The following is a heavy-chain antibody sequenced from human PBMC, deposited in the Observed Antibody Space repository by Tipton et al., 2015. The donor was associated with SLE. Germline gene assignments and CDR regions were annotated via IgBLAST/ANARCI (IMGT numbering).Heavy chain of an antibody. CDR2: IYHSGTA. D-gene: IGHD6-13*01. Sequence: TLSLTCTVSGGSISSSRYYWGWIRQPPGKGLEWIGSIYHSGTAYYNPPLKSRVTISVDTSKNQISLKLSSVTAADTAVYYCAREGEQQLGYGYWGQGTLVTVSS. J-gene: IGHJ4*02. CDR3: AREGEQQLGYGY. V-gene: IGHV4-39*07. CDR1: GGSISSSRYY.